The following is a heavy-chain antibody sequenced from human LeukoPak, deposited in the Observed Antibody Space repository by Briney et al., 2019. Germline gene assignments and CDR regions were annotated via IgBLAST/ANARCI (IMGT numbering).Heavy chain of an antibody. CDR1: GFTFSSCG. Sequence: GGSLRLSCAASGFTFSSCGMHWVRQAPGKGLEWVAVIWYDGSNKYYADSVKGRFTISRDNSKNTLYLQMNSLRAEDTAVYYCARDPWQWLETGWFDPWGQGTLVTVSS. D-gene: IGHD6-19*01. J-gene: IGHJ5*02. V-gene: IGHV3-33*01. CDR3: ARDPWQWLETGWFDP. CDR2: IWYDGSNK.